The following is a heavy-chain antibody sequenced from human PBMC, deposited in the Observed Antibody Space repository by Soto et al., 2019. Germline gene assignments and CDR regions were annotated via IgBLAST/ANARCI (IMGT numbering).Heavy chain of an antibody. J-gene: IGHJ5*02. V-gene: IGHV4-4*02. CDR1: GGSINSTNL. D-gene: IGHD4-17*01. CDR3: AGVWTTVINCFDP. Sequence: PSETLSLTCAVSGGSINSTNLWSWVRQPAEKGLEGTGEIDHSRSTNYNPSLKSRVTISVDNSKNQLSLKLSTVTAADTAVYYYAGVWTTVINCFDPWGKGKLVTVSS. CDR2: IDHSRST.